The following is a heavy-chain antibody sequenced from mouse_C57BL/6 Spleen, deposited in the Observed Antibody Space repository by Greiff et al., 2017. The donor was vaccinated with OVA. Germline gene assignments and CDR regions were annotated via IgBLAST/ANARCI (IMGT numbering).Heavy chain of an antibody. CDR1: GYTFTSYW. CDR3: ARRAFYYLDY. CDR2: IHPNSGST. Sequence: VQLQQPGAELVKPGASVKLSCKASGYTFTSYWMHWVKQRPGQGLEWIGMIHPNSGSTNYNEKFKSKATLTVDKSSSTAYMQLSSLTSEGAAVDYCARRAFYYLDYWGQGTTLTVSS. J-gene: IGHJ2*01. V-gene: IGHV1-64*01. D-gene: IGHD3-3*01.